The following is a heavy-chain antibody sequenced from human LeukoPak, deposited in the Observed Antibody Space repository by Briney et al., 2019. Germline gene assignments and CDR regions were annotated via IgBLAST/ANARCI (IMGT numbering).Heavy chain of an antibody. CDR3: ARPGITGKGNWFDP. CDR1: GFTFSSYA. D-gene: IGHD1-20*01. J-gene: IGHJ5*02. CDR2: ISYDGSNK. Sequence: GGSLRLSCAASGFTFSSYAMHWVRQAPGKGLEWVAVISYDGSNKYYADSVKGRFTISRDNSKNTLYLQMNSLRAEDTAVYYCARPGITGKGNWFDPWGQGTLVTVSS. V-gene: IGHV3-30-3*01.